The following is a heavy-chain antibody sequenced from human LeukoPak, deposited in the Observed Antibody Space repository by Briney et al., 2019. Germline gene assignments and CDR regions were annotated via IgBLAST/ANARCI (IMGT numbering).Heavy chain of an antibody. CDR1: GFTFSSYG. CDR3: AKVGGYGDYVNYFDY. Sequence: PGRSLRLSCAASGFTFSSYGMHWVRQAPGKGLEWVAVISYDGSNKYYADSVKGRFTISRDNSKNTLYLQMNSLRAEDTAVYYCAKVGGYGDYVNYFDYWGQGTLVTVSP. J-gene: IGHJ4*02. V-gene: IGHV3-30*18. D-gene: IGHD4-17*01. CDR2: ISYDGSNK.